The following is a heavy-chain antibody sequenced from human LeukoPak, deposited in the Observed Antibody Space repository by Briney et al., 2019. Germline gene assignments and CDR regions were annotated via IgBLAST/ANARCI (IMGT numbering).Heavy chain of an antibody. D-gene: IGHD3-10*01. CDR1: GDSISGYF. Sequence: SETLSLTCTVSGDSISGYFWSWFRQPPGMRLEWIANIHSTGRTNHNPSLKSRVTMSVDTSKNQFSLKLTSVAAADTAVYYCARHGSFGSGTHPLDSWGQGILVTVSS. CDR3: ARHGSFGSGTHPLDS. V-gene: IGHV4-59*08. J-gene: IGHJ4*02. CDR2: IHSTGRT.